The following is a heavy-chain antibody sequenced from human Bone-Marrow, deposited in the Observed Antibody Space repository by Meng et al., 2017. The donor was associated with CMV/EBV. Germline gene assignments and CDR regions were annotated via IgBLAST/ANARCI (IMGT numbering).Heavy chain of an antibody. CDR1: GGSFSGYY. V-gene: IGHV4-34*01. D-gene: IGHD2-2*01. J-gene: IGHJ6*02. Sequence: SETLSLTCAVYGGSFSGYYWSWIRQPPGKGLEWIGEINHSGSTNYNPSLKSRVTISVDTSKNQFSLKLSSVTAADTAVYYCARARYCSSTSCYFYYYYGMDVWGQGTTVTVSS. CDR3: ARARYCSSTSCYFYYYYGMDV. CDR2: INHSGST.